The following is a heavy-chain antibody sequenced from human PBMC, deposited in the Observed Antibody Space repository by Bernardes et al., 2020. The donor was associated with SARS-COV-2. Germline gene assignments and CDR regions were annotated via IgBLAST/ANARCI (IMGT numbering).Heavy chain of an antibody. CDR2: INPYSGDT. CDR1: GYSFTDYF. D-gene: IGHD1-26*01. Sequence: ASVKVSCRASGYSFTDYFIHWVRQVPGQGLEWMGWINPYSGDTKYARSFQGWVTMTRDTSVRTVYTELSRLRPDDTAVYYCARGALDCGRINCMNNFHGMDVWGQGTTVTVSS. CDR3: ARGALDCGRINCMNNFHGMDV. V-gene: IGHV1-2*04. J-gene: IGHJ6*02.